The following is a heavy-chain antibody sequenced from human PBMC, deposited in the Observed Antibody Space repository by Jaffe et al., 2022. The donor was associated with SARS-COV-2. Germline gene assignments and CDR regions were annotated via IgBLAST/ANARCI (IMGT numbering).Heavy chain of an antibody. D-gene: IGHD6-19*01. CDR1: GYSFTSYW. V-gene: IGHV5-51*01. J-gene: IGHJ4*02. CDR3: ARQGIAVAGSYRSGYFDY. Sequence: EVQLVQSGAEVKKPGESLKISCKGSGYSFTSYWIGWVRQMPGKGLEWMGIIYPGDSDTRYSPSFQGQVTISADKSISTAYLQWSSLKASDTAMYYCARQGIAVAGSYRSGYFDYWGQGTLVTVSS. CDR2: IYPGDSDT.